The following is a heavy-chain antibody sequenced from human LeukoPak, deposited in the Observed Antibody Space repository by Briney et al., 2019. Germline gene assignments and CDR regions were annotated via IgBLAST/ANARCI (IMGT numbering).Heavy chain of an antibody. Sequence: SETLSLTCSVSGGSIGSSSYSWGWIRQPPGKGLECIGYIYYSGSTYYNPSLKSRLTTSVDTSKNQFSLKLSSVTAADTAVYCCARLDYAFWSGKRYYYYMDVWGKGTTVTVSS. D-gene: IGHD3-3*01. J-gene: IGHJ6*03. CDR3: ARLDYAFWSGKRYYYYMDV. CDR2: IYYSGST. V-gene: IGHV4-39*01. CDR1: GGSIGSSSYS.